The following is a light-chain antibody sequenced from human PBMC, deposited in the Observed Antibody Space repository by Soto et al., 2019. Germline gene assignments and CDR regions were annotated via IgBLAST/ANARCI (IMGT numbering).Light chain of an antibody. CDR2: AAS. V-gene: IGKV1-17*03. CDR1: QGINYY. J-gene: IGKJ1*01. CDR3: QQAYGAPPT. Sequence: DIQMTQSPSVMSASVGDTVTITCRASQGINYYLAWFQHQPGKVPKRLIYAASDLESGVPSRFSGSGSGTEFTLTISSLQPEDFATYYCQQAYGAPPTFGQGTKVEIK.